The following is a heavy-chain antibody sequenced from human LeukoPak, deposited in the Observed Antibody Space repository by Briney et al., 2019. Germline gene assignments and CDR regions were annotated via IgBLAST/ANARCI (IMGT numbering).Heavy chain of an antibody. CDR1: GFTFSSYS. CDR2: ISSSSSYI. Sequence: GGSLRLSCAASGFTFSSYSMNWVRQAPGKGLEWVSSISSSSSYIYYADSVKGRFTISRDNAKNSLYLQMNSLRAEDTAVYYCARDMRQQLVPSWFDPWGQGTLVTVSS. D-gene: IGHD6-13*01. CDR3: ARDMRQQLVPSWFDP. V-gene: IGHV3-21*01. J-gene: IGHJ5*02.